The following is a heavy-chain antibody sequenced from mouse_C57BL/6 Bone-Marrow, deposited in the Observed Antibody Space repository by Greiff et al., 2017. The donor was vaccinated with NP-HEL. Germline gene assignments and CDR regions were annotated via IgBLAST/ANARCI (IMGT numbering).Heavy chain of an antibody. Sequence: VQLQQSGAELARPGASVKLSCKASGYTFTSYGISWVKQRTGQGLEWIGEIYPRSGNTYYNEKFKGKATLTADKSSSTAYMELRSLTSEDSAVYFCARSPSSYDAYWGQGTLVTVSA. CDR1: GYTFTSYG. J-gene: IGHJ3*01. D-gene: IGHD1-1*01. CDR2: IYPRSGNT. V-gene: IGHV1-81*01. CDR3: ARSPSSYDAY.